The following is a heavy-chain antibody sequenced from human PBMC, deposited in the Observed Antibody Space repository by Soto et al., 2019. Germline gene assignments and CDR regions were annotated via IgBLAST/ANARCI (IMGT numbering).Heavy chain of an antibody. CDR1: GYSFTGYY. Sequence: GASVKVSCKASGYSFTGYYIHWVRQAPGQGVEWMGEISPNSGATTYAQKFQGRVTMTRDTSISTAYMELSRLRSDDTAVYYCARSTIVGATEAYYYYGMDVWGQGTTVTVSS. V-gene: IGHV1-2*02. CDR2: ISPNSGAT. J-gene: IGHJ6*02. CDR3: ARSTIVGATEAYYYYGMDV. D-gene: IGHD1-26*01.